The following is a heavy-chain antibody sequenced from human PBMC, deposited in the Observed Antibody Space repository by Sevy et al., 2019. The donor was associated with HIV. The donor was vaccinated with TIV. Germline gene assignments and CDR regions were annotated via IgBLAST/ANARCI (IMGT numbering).Heavy chain of an antibody. CDR3: AKDVLNCNSTSCYRSGLVYHSSYGMDV. CDR1: GFTFSNYG. J-gene: IGHJ6*02. CDR2: IWYDGSNK. V-gene: IGHV3-30*02. Sequence: GGSLRLSCAASGFTFSNYGLHWVRQAPGKGLDWVAVIWYDGSNKDYADSVKGRFTISTDNSKNTLYLQMNSLRAADTAVYYCAKDVLNCNSTSCYRSGLVYHSSYGMDVWGQGTTVTVSS. D-gene: IGHD2-2*02.